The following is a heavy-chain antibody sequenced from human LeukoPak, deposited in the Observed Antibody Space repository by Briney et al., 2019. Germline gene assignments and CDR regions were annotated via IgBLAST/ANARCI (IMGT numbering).Heavy chain of an antibody. Sequence: GGSLTLSCQASGFTCYMYAMSWLRQAPGKGLEWVASMCGTAGCTFYPDSVKGRFTISRDNSKNVLYLRMNSLTAEDTAIYYCAKDRPNFHENSGHYYRRDGDSWGQGTLVTVSS. J-gene: IGHJ5*01. CDR3: AKDRPNFHENSGHYYRRDGDS. V-gene: IGHV3-23*01. D-gene: IGHD3-22*01. CDR2: MCGTAGCT. CDR1: GFTCYMYA.